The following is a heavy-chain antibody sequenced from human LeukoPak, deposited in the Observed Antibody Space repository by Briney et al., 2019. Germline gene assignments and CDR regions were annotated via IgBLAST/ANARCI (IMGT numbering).Heavy chain of an antibody. D-gene: IGHD3-3*01. CDR3: VRDHNFGFDY. CDR1: GFTFSSYS. J-gene: IGHJ4*02. CDR2: IGGSSKAI. V-gene: IGHV3-48*02. Sequence: GGSLRLSCAASGFTFSSYSVNWVRQAPGKGLEWVSYIGGSSKAISYADSVKGRSTISRDNAKNSLYLQLNSLRDEDTAVYYRVRDHNFGFDYWGQGILVTVSS.